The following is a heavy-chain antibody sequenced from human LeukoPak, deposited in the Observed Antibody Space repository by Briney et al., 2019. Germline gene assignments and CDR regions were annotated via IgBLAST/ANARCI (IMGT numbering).Heavy chain of an antibody. D-gene: IGHD1-26*01. Sequence: GGSLRLSCAASGFTVSSNYMSWVGQAPGKGLEWISSFTKTSYIYYAVSLKGRFTISRDNAKNSLSLQLNSLSAEDTAVYYCATEWGYWGQGTLVTVSS. CDR3: ATEWGY. V-gene: IGHV3-69-1*01. J-gene: IGHJ4*02. CDR1: GFTVSSNY. CDR2: FTKTSYI.